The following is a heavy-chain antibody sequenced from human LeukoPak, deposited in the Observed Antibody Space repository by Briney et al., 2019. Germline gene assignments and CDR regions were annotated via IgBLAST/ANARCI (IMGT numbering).Heavy chain of an antibody. Sequence: PSETLSHTCTVSGGSISSYYWSWIRQPPGKGLEWIGYIYYSGSTNYNPSLKSRVTISVDTSKNQFSLKLSSVTAADTAVYYCAKHKENYGDSCLDDYWGQGTLVTVSS. V-gene: IGHV4-59*01. CDR2: IYYSGST. J-gene: IGHJ4*02. CDR1: GGSISSYY. CDR3: AKHKENYGDSCLDDY. D-gene: IGHD4-17*01.